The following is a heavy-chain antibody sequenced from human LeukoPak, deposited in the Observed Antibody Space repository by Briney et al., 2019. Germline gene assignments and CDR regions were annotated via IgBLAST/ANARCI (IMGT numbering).Heavy chain of an antibody. V-gene: IGHV1-18*01. J-gene: IGHJ6*02. Sequence: ASVKVSCKASGYTFTSYGISLVRQAPGQGLEWLGWISAYNGNTNYAQKLQGRVTMTTDTSTSTAYMELRSLRSDDTAVYYCARELYSGYYGMDVWGQGTTVTVSS. D-gene: IGHD1-26*01. CDR3: ARELYSGYYGMDV. CDR2: ISAYNGNT. CDR1: GYTFTSYG.